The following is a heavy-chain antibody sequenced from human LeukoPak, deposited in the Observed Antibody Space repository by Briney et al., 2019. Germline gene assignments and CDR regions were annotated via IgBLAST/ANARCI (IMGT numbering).Heavy chain of an antibody. D-gene: IGHD3-22*01. V-gene: IGHV4-61*01. J-gene: IGHJ4*02. CDR3: ARGQDDRSGTFDY. Sequence: SETLSLTCTVSGDSVSSGNYYLSWNRQPPGKGLDWITYMSPSGTTKYNPSLKSRVTTSVDTSRTQFSLRLSSVTAADTAVYYCARGQDDRSGTFDYWGQGILVTVSS. CDR2: MSPSGTT. CDR1: GDSVSSGNYY.